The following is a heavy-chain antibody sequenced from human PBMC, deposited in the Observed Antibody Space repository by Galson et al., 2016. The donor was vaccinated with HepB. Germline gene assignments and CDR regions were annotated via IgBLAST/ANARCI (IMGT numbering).Heavy chain of an antibody. J-gene: IGHJ4*02. CDR1: GGSISSDVYY. V-gene: IGHV4-39*01. CDR3: ARRLGVALDY. CDR2: TYYSGIT. Sequence: SETLSLTCAVSGGSISSDVYYWVWIRQTPGKGLEWVGTTYYSGITYYNPSLTSRVTISVDTSKNQFSLKMNSVTAADTGIYYCARRLGVALDYWGQGTLVTVSS. D-gene: IGHD5-12*01.